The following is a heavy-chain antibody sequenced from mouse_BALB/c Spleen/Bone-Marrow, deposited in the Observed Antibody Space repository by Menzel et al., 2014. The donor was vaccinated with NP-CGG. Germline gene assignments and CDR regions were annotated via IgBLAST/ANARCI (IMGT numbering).Heavy chain of an antibody. CDR2: IDPFNGGT. Sequence: QLQQSGPELMKPGASVKISCKASGYSFTSYYMHWVKPSHGKSLEWIGYIDPFNGGTSYNQKFKGKATLTVDKSSNTAYMHLSSLTSEDSAVYYCARAYDFLDYWGQGSTLTVSS. V-gene: IGHV1S135*01. D-gene: IGHD2-4*01. J-gene: IGHJ2*01. CDR1: GYSFTSYY. CDR3: ARAYDFLDY.